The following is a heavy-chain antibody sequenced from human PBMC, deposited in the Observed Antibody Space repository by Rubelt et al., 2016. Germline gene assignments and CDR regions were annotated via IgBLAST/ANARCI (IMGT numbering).Heavy chain of an antibody. V-gene: IGHV4-34*01. J-gene: IGHJ6*02. Sequence: QVQLQQWGAGLLKPSETLSLTCAVYGGSFSGYYWSWIRQPPGKGLEWIGEINHSGSTNYNPSLKSRVTRSGATARNQFSLKLSSVTGADTAVYYCARGRRGSSSWLGRDYYGMDVWGQGTTVTVSS. CDR1: GGSFSGYY. D-gene: IGHD6-13*01. CDR2: INHSGST. CDR3: ARGRRGSSSWLGRDYYGMDV.